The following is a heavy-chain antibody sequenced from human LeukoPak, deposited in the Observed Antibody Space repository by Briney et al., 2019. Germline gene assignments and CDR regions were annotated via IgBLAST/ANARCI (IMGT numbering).Heavy chain of an antibody. V-gene: IGHV4-34*01. CDR1: GGSFSGYY. J-gene: IGHJ3*02. D-gene: IGHD6-13*01. CDR3: ARVGPRIAAAGTYAFDI. CDR2: INHSGST. Sequence: SETLSLTCAVYGGSFSGYYWSWIRQPPGKGLEWIGEINHSGSTNYNPSLKSRVTISVDTSKNQFSLKLSSVTAADTAVYYCARVGPRIAAAGTYAFDIWGQGTMVTVSS.